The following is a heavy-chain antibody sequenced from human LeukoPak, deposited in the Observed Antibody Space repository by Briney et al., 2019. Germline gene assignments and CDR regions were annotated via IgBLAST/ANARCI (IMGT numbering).Heavy chain of an antibody. CDR3: ARAAPRNWGIVLMVYAGGLDY. D-gene: IGHD2-8*01. CDR1: GYTFTGYY. CDR2: INPNSGGT. Sequence: ASVKVSCKASGYTFTGYYMHWVRQAPGQGLEWMGWINPNSGGTNYAQKFQGRVTMTRETSISTAYMELRRLRSDDTAVYYCARAAPRNWGIVLMVYAGGLDYWGQGTLVTVSS. V-gene: IGHV1-2*02. J-gene: IGHJ4*02.